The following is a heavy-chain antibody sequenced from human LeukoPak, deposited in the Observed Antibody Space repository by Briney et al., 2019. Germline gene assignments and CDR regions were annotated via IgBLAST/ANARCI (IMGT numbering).Heavy chain of an antibody. CDR2: INHSGST. J-gene: IGHJ6*02. D-gene: IGHD1-7*01. V-gene: IGHV4-34*01. CDR1: GGSFSGYY. CDR3: ARGFRSITGTTTHPDYYYGMDV. Sequence: TSSETLSLTCAVYGGSFSGYYWSWIRQPPGKGLEWIGEINHSGSTNYNPSLKSRVTISVDTSKNQFSLKLSSVTAADTAVYYCARGFRSITGTTTHPDYYYGMDVWGQGTTVTVSS.